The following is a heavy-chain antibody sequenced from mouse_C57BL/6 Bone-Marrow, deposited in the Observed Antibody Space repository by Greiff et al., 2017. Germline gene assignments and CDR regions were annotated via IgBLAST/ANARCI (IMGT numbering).Heavy chain of an antibody. D-gene: IGHD2-5*01. Sequence: EVMLVESGGGLVQPGGSLKLSCAASGFTFSDYYMYWVRQTPEKRLEWVAYISNGGGSPYYPDTVKGRFTISRDNAKNTLYLQMSRLKSEDTAMYYCARRSNYEDYYAMDYWGQGTSVTVSS. V-gene: IGHV5-12*01. CDR3: ARRSNYEDYYAMDY. CDR1: GFTFSDYY. J-gene: IGHJ4*01. CDR2: ISNGGGSP.